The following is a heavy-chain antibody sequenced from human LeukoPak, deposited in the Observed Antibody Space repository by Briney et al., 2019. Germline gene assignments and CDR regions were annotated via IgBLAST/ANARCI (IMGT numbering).Heavy chain of an antibody. V-gene: IGHV3-73*01. D-gene: IGHD6-13*01. CDR1: GFTFSGSA. CDR2: IRSKANSYAT. CDR3: ARGRVRIAAARWFDP. J-gene: IGHJ5*02. Sequence: PGGSLRLSCAASGFTFSGSAMHWVRQASGKGLEWVGRIRSKANSYATAYAASVKGRFTISRDDSKNTAYLQMNSLKTEDTAVYYCARGRVRIAAARWFDPWGQGTLVTVSS.